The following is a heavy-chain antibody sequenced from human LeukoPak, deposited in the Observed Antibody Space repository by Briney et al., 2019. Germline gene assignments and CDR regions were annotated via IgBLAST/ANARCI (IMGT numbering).Heavy chain of an antibody. CDR2: IYYSGST. V-gene: IGHV4-39*01. CDR1: GGSISSSSYY. CDR3: ASTKSYDSSGYPFDY. D-gene: IGHD3-22*01. J-gene: IGHJ4*02. Sequence: PSETLSLTCTVSGGSISSSSYYWGWLRQPPGTGLEWIGSIYYSGSTYYNPSLKSRVTISVDTSKDQFSLKLSSVTAADTAVYYCASTKSYDSSGYPFDYWGQGTLVTVSS.